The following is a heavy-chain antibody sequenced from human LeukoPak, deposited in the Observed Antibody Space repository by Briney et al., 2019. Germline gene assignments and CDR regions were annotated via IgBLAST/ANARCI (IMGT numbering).Heavy chain of an antibody. J-gene: IGHJ6*03. Sequence: GGSLRLSCAASGFTFSSYTMTWVRQAPGKGLEWVSSIRGSGATTYYAGSVKGRFTISRDNSKNTLYLQMHSLRAEDTAVYYCAKDEAYYDFWSSGRFYYYMDVWGKGTTVTVSS. CDR2: IRGSGATT. D-gene: IGHD3-3*01. V-gene: IGHV3-23*01. CDR1: GFTFSSYT. CDR3: AKDEAYYDFWSSGRFYYYMDV.